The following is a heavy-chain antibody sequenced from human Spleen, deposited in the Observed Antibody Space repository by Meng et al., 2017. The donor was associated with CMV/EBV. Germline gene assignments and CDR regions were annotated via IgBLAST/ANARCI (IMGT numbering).Heavy chain of an antibody. CDR3: AGEIYI. CDR2: INHRGST. J-gene: IGHJ4*02. D-gene: IGHD3-3*01. CDR1: GTSFSDYS. V-gene: IGHV4-34*01. Sequence: GSLILSCAVYGTSFSDYSWTWIRHSPRKGLEWIGQINHRGSTNFNPSLMGRVTMSVDSLKEQFSLRLTSVTAADTAVYYCAGEIYIWGPGTAVTVSS.